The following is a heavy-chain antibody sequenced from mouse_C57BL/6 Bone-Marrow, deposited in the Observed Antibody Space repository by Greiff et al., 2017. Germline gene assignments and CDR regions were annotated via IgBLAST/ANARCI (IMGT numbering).Heavy chain of an antibody. CDR2: IYPGSGNT. CDR1: GYTFTDYY. J-gene: IGHJ2*01. CDR3: ARTGDYDPTFDY. V-gene: IGHV1-76*01. D-gene: IGHD2-4*01. Sequence: VQLQQSGAELVRPGASVKLSCKASGYTFTDYYINWVKQRPGQGLEWIARIYPGSGNTYYNEKFKGKATLTAEKSSSTAYMQLSSLTSEDSAVYFCARTGDYDPTFDYWGQGTTLTVSS.